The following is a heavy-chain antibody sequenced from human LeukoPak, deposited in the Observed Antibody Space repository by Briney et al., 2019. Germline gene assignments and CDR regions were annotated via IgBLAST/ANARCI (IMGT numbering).Heavy chain of an antibody. CDR3: TREGAYGSGIYGAGDY. D-gene: IGHD3-10*01. CDR1: GFAFSSYW. V-gene: IGHV3-74*01. J-gene: IGHJ4*02. CDR2: INTDGTST. Sequence: GGSLGLSCAASGFAFSSYWVHWVRQVPGKGLVWVSRINTDGTSTNYTDSVKGRFTISRDNAKNTLHLQMNSLRAEDTAVYYCTREGAYGSGIYGAGDYWGQGTLVTVSS.